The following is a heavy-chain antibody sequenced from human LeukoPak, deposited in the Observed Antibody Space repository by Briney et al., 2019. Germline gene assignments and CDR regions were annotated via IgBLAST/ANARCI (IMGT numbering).Heavy chain of an antibody. CDR1: GFTFSSYV. J-gene: IGHJ4*02. D-gene: IGHD3-9*01. V-gene: IGHV3-23*01. CDR2: ISGSGGST. CDR3: ARGSRDLLTGYYAY. Sequence: GGSLRLSCAASGFTFSSYVMNWVRQAPGKGLEWVSTISGSGGSTYYADSVKGRFTISRDSSKSTLYLQMDSLRAEDTAVYYCARGSRDLLTGYYAYWGQGTLVSVSS.